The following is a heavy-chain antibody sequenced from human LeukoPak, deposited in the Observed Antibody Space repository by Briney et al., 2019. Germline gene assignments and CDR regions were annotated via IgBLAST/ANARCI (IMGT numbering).Heavy chain of an antibody. V-gene: IGHV4-39*02. CDR3: AREVRSPVVMFMVV. Sequence: PSETLSLTCTVAGGSISSSTYNWGWIRQPPGKGLEWIGSVYYTGITYYNPSVESRVTISLDTSKNHFSLELNSVTAADTGVYFCAREVRSPVVMFMVVWGKGTTVIVSS. CDR2: VYYTGIT. D-gene: IGHD3-22*01. CDR1: GGSISSSTYN. J-gene: IGHJ6*03.